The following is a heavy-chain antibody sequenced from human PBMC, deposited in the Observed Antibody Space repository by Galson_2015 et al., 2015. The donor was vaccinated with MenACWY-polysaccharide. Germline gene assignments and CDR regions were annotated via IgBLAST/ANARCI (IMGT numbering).Heavy chain of an antibody. CDR1: GFTFSSYW. V-gene: IGHV3-74*01. Sequence: SLRLSCAASGFTFSSYWMHWVRHAPGKGLVWVSRINSDGSSTSYADSVKGRLTISRDNAKSTLYLQMNSLRAEDTAVYYCARRSIAVAALDYWGQGALVPVSS. CDR3: ARRSIAVAALDY. CDR2: INSDGSST. D-gene: IGHD6-19*01. J-gene: IGHJ4*02.